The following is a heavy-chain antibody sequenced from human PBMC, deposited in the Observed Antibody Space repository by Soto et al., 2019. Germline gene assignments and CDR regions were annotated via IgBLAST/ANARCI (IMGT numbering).Heavy chain of an antibody. CDR1: GGTFSSYA. J-gene: IGHJ4*02. D-gene: IGHD6-6*01. CDR2: IISIFGTA. V-gene: IGHV1-69*13. CDR3: AKDAGRIAAHQRRGFDY. Sequence: SVKVSCKASGGTFSSYAICWVRQAPGQGLEWVGGIISIFGTANFVQKFQGRVTITAEESTSTAYMELSSLRSEDAAVYYCAKDAGRIAAHQRRGFDYWGQGTLVTVSS.